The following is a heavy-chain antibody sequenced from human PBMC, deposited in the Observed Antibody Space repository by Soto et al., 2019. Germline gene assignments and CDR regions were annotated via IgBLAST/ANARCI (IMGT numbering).Heavy chain of an antibody. CDR3: AREPPQNASSFYGLDV. Sequence: PAGTLYLTCAVNFGSVCGYYWSCIRQPPAKGLEWIGEIIHPGNTNYNPSLKSRLTTSVDTSKNQFSLRLRSVTAADTAVYYCAREPPQNASSFYGLDVWGQGTTVT. J-gene: IGHJ6*02. CDR1: FGSVCGYY. V-gene: IGHV4-34*12. D-gene: IGHD2-2*01. CDR2: IIHPGNT.